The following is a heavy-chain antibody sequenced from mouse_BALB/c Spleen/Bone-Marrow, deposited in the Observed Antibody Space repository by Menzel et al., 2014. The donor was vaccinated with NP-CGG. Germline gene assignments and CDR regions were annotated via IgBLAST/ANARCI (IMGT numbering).Heavy chain of an antibody. V-gene: IGHV5-12-2*01. CDR1: GFTFSSYS. J-gene: IGHJ4*01. CDR3: ARHGYYGSRAMDY. D-gene: IGHD1-1*01. CDR2: ISPGGGST. Sequence: EVQRVESGGGLVQPGASLKLSCAASGFTFSSYSMSWVRQTPEKRLEWVACISPGGGSTYYPDTVKGRFTISRDNAKNTLYLQMSSLKSEDTAMYYCARHGYYGSRAMDYWGQGTSVTVSS.